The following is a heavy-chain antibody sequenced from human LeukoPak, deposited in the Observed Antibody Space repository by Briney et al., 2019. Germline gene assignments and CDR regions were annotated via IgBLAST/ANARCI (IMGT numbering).Heavy chain of an antibody. CDR2: ISDGGAYT. CDR1: GFTFNEYY. J-gene: IGHJ4*02. D-gene: IGHD6-13*01. Sequence: PGGSLRLSCAASGFTFNEYYMGWIRQAPGKGLEWVSHISDGGAYTKYADSVKGRFTISRDNAKNSLYLQMNSLTAADTAVYYCARVRTNSWYSDSWGQGTLVTVSS. CDR3: ARVRTNSWYSDS. V-gene: IGHV3-11*06.